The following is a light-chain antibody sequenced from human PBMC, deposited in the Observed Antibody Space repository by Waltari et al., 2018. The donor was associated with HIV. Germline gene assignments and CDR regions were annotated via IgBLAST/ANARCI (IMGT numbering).Light chain of an antibody. V-gene: IGLV2-18*02. Sequence: QSTLTQPPSVSGSLGQSVTIACSGTSSDIGSYNRVSCYQQPPGTAPKLIIYEVTNRPSGVAVRFSGSKSGNTASLTISGLQAEDEADYYCSSYTTSSTWVFGGGTQLTVL. J-gene: IGLJ3*02. CDR2: EVT. CDR1: SSDIGSYNR. CDR3: SSYTTSSTWV.